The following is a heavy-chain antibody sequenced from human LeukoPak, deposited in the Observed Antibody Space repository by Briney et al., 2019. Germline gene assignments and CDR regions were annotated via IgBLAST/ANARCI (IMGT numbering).Heavy chain of an antibody. D-gene: IGHD3-9*01. CDR2: IYSTGST. CDR1: GFTVSSNY. V-gene: IGHV3-53*04. Sequence: GGSLRLSCAASGFTVSSNYMTWVRQAPGKGLEWVSVIYSTGSTYYADSVQGRFTISRHNSKNTLYLQMNGLRPEDTAIYYCARIYDLLTGYSTFDYWGQGTLATVSS. J-gene: IGHJ4*02. CDR3: ARIYDLLTGYSTFDY.